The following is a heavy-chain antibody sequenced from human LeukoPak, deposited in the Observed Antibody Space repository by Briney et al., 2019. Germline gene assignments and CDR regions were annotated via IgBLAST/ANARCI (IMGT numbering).Heavy chain of an antibody. CDR2: INPSGSAP. V-gene: IGHV1-46*01. Sequence: ASVKVSCRASGDVFSRYYIHWVRQAPGHGLEWMGRINPSGSAPSYTQEFQDRVAMTWDKSTSTLYLELNSLRSEDTATYYCASGEHFSDANKLWSWGQGPLVTVSS. CDR1: GDVFSRYY. CDR3: ASGEHFSDANKLWS. D-gene: IGHD2-21*01. J-gene: IGHJ5*02.